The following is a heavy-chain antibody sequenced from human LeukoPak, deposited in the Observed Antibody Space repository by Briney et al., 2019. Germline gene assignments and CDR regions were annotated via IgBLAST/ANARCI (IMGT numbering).Heavy chain of an antibody. J-gene: IGHJ4*02. CDR1: GGSISSYY. D-gene: IGHD3-22*01. Sequence: KTSETLSLTCTVSGGSISSYYWSWIRQPAGKGLEWIGRIYTSGSTNYNPSLKSRVTMSVDTSKNQFSLKLSSVTAADTAVYYCARSYDSSGYYYEGYFDYWGQGTLVTVSS. V-gene: IGHV4-4*07. CDR2: IYTSGST. CDR3: ARSYDSSGYYYEGYFDY.